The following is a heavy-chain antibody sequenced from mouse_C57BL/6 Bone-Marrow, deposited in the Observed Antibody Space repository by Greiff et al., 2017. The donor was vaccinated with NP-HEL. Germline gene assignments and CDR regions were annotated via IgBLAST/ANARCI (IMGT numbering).Heavy chain of an antibody. CDR1: GFNIKDDY. CDR2: IDPENGDT. V-gene: IGHV14-4*01. D-gene: IGHD1-1*01. Sequence: VQLQQSGAELVRPGASVKLSCTASGFNIKDDYMYWVKQRPEQGLEWIGWIDPENGDTEYASKFQGKVTITADTSSNTAYLQLSSLTSEDTAVYSSTRYYGSQAWSAYWGRGTLVTVSA. CDR3: TRYYGSQAWSAY. J-gene: IGHJ3*01.